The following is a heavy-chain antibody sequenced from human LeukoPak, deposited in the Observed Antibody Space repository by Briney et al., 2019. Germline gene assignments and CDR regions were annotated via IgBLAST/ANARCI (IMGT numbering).Heavy chain of an antibody. J-gene: IGHJ4*02. CDR1: GYTFTGCY. Sequence: ASVKVSCKASGYTFTGCYMHWVRQAPGQGLEWMGWINPNSGGTNYAQKFQGRVTMTRDTSISTAYMELSRLRSDDTAVYYCARDDSSGWYYFDYWGQGTLVTVSS. CDR2: INPNSGGT. V-gene: IGHV1-2*02. CDR3: ARDDSSGWYYFDY. D-gene: IGHD6-19*01.